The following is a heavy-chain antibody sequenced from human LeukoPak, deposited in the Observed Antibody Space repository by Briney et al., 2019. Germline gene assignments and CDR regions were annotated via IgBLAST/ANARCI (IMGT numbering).Heavy chain of an antibody. D-gene: IGHD3-10*01. Sequence: SETLSLTCAVYGGSFSGYYWSWIRQPPGKGLEWIGEINHSGSTNYNPSLKSRVTISVDTSKNQLSLKLSSVTAADTAVYYCARGRNHWFDPWGQGTLVTVSS. V-gene: IGHV4-34*01. J-gene: IGHJ5*02. CDR2: INHSGST. CDR1: GGSFSGYY. CDR3: ARGRNHWFDP.